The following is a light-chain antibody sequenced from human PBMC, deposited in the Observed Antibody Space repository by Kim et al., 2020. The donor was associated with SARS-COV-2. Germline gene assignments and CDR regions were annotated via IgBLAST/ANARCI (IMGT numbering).Light chain of an antibody. V-gene: IGLV7-43*01. CDR1: TGAVISGYF. J-gene: IGLJ1*01. CDR2: STN. Sequence: PGGTVTLPCALSTGAVISGYFPNWFQQKTGQAPRALIYSTNNKHSWTPARFSGSLLGGKAALTLSGVQPEDEAEYYCLLYYGGAYVFGTGTKVTVL. CDR3: LLYYGGAYV.